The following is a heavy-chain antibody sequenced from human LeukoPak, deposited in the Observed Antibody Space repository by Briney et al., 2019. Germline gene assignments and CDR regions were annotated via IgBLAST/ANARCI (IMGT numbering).Heavy chain of an antibody. V-gene: IGHV1-18*01. Sequence: ASVKVSCKASGYTFTSYGISWVRQAPGQGLEWVGWISAYNGNTNYAQKLQGRVTMTTDTSTSTAYMELRSLRSDDTAVYYCARDSRALDYSNSYYFDYWGQGTLVTVSS. J-gene: IGHJ4*02. CDR3: ARDSRALDYSNSYYFDY. CDR2: ISAYNGNT. CDR1: GYTFTSYG. D-gene: IGHD4-11*01.